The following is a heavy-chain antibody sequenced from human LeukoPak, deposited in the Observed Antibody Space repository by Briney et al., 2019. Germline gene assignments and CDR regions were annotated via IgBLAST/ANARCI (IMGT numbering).Heavy chain of an antibody. D-gene: IGHD3-16*01. CDR2: IWYDGSNK. V-gene: IGHV3-33*01. J-gene: IGHJ4*02. CDR1: GFTFSSYG. Sequence: GGSLRLSCAASGFTFSSYGMHWVRQAPGKGLEWVAVIWYDGSNKYYADSVKGRFTISRDNSKNTLYLQMNSLRAEDTAVYYCARGHYVDPLGRFDYWGQGTLVTVSS. CDR3: ARGHYVDPLGRFDY.